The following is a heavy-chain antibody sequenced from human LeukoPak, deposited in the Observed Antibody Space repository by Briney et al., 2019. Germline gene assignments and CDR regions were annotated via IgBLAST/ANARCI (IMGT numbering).Heavy chain of an antibody. CDR3: ARARSAAGPNPVGRYNWFDP. D-gene: IGHD6-13*01. J-gene: IGHJ5*02. Sequence: PSETLSLTCTVSGGSISSYYWSWIRQPPGKGLEWIGYIYYSGSTNYNPSLKSRVTISVDTSKNQFSLKLSSVTAADTAVYYCARARSAAGPNPVGRYNWFDPWGQGTLVTVSS. CDR1: GGSISSYY. V-gene: IGHV4-59*08. CDR2: IYYSGST.